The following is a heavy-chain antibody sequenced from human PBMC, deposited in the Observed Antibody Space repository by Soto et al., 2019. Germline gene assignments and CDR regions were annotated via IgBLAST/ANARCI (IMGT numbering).Heavy chain of an antibody. J-gene: IGHJ6*02. D-gene: IGHD3-22*01. CDR1: GGSISSSNW. Sequence: SETLSLTCAVSGGSISSSNWWSWVRQPPGKGLEWIGEIYHSGSTNYNPSLKSRVTISVDKSKNQFSLKLSSVTAADTAVYYCESEPMRYGMDVWGQGTTVTVSS. CDR3: ESEPMRYGMDV. CDR2: IYHSGST. V-gene: IGHV4-4*02.